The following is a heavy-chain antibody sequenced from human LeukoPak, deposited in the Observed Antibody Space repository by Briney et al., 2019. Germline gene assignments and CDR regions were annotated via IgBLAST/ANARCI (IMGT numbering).Heavy chain of an antibody. CDR1: GGSFSGYY. V-gene: IGHV4-34*01. Sequence: MSSETLSLTCAVYGGSFSGYYWSWIRQPPGKGLEWIEEINHSGSTNYNPSLKSRVTISVDTSKNQFSLKLSSVTAADTAVYYCARGSRFPYCSSTSCYSSYWGQGTLVTVSS. CDR2: INHSGST. CDR3: ARGSRFPYCSSTSCYSSY. D-gene: IGHD2-2*02. J-gene: IGHJ4*02.